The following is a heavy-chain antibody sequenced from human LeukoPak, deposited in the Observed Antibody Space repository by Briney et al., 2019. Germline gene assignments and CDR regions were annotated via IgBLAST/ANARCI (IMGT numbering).Heavy chain of an antibody. CDR1: GGSISSSSYY. CDR2: IYYRGST. Sequence: KPSETLSLTCTVSGGSISSSSYYWGWIRQPPGKGLEWIGSIYYRGSTYYNPSLKSRVTISVDTSKNQFSLKLSSVTAADTAVYYCTRHVPGYSSSWMADYWGQGTLVTVSS. J-gene: IGHJ4*02. D-gene: IGHD6-13*01. CDR3: TRHVPGYSSSWMADY. V-gene: IGHV4-39*01.